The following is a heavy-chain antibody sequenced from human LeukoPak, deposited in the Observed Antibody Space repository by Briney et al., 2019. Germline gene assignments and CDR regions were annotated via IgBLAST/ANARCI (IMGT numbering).Heavy chain of an antibody. CDR1: GVTFSSYE. CDR3: ERVPKAAEGDWFDP. CDR2: IIIIGSTI. V-gene: IGHV3-48*03. J-gene: IGHJ5*02. D-gene: IGHD3-16*01. Sequence: GGSLRLSCAASGVTFSSYEMNCVCQAPGEGLWWVSYIIIIGSTIYYADSVKGPFTISRDNAQSSLYLHMYSLRDEDTAVYYYERVPKAAEGDWFDPWGQGTLVTVSS.